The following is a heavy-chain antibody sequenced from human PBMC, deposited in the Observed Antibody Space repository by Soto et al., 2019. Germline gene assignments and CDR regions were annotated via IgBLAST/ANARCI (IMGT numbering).Heavy chain of an antibody. J-gene: IGHJ5*02. CDR3: PRETAYTTTCTYWFDH. CDR1: GFTFSRYT. Sequence: EGSLRLSCAASGFTFSRYTMNWVRQAPGPGLEWVSSISSSGDYSYYADSMKGRVTISRVNAKNSLYLRVTSLRAENTAFYYCPRETAYTTTCTYWFDHLCQGTLVPISP. D-gene: IGHD6-13*01. V-gene: IGHV3-21*01. CDR2: ISSSGDYS.